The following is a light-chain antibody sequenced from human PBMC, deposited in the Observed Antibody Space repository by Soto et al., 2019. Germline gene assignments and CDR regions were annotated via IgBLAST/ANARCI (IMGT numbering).Light chain of an antibody. CDR1: QGISSF. CDR3: QRLNSYPLT. J-gene: IGKJ4*01. V-gene: IGKV1-9*01. CDR2: AAS. Sequence: IQLTQSPSSLSASVGARVTITCRASQGISSFLAWYQQKPGKVPKLLIYAASILQSGVPSRFSGSGSGTDFTLTISSLQPEDFATYYCQRLNSYPLTFGGGTKVDIK.